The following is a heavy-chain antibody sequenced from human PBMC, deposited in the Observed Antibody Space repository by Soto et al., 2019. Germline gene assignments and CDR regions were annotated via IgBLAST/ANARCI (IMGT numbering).Heavy chain of an antibody. Sequence: PGGSLRLSCAASGFTFSSYAMHWVRQAPGKGLEYVSAISSNVGSTYYANSVKGRFTISRDNSKNTLYLQMGSLRAEDMAVYYCARSLWFGELCLGYWGQGTLVTVSS. D-gene: IGHD3-10*01. J-gene: IGHJ4*02. CDR3: ARSLWFGELCLGY. V-gene: IGHV3-64*01. CDR1: GFTFSSYA. CDR2: ISSNVGST.